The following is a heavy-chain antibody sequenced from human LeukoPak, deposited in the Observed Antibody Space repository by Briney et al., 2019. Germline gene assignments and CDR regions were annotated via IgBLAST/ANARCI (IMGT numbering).Heavy chain of an antibody. Sequence: ASETLSLTCTVPGGSISSYFWSWIRQPPGKGLEWIGYIYYSGSTNYNPSLKSRVTISVDTSKNQFSLKLSSVTAADTAVYYCASARLGSGLEGAFDIWGQGTMVTVSS. J-gene: IGHJ3*02. CDR1: GGSISSYF. CDR3: ASARLGSGLEGAFDI. V-gene: IGHV4-59*01. CDR2: IYYSGST. D-gene: IGHD6-25*01.